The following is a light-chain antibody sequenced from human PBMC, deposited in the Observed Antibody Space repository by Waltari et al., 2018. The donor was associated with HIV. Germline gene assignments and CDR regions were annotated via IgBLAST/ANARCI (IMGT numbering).Light chain of an antibody. V-gene: IGKV1-5*03. CDR3: QQYNSL. CDR1: QSISNW. J-gene: IGKJ1*01. CDR2: QAS. Sequence: DIQVTHAPSTLSASVGERVTITCRASQSISNWLAWYQQKPGKAPKLLIYQASTLESGVPSRFSGSGSGTEFTLTISSLQPDDFATYYCQQYNSLFGQGTKVEIK.